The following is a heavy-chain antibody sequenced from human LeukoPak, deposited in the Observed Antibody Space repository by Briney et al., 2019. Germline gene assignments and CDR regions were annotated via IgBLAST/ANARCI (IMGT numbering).Heavy chain of an antibody. CDR2: ISYDGSNK. D-gene: IGHD3-16*01. J-gene: IGHJ4*02. CDR1: GFTFSSYG. CDR3: AKGGPFLGDPTGFDY. Sequence: GGSLRLSCAASGFTFSSYGMHWVRQAPGKGLEGVAVISYDGSNKYYADSVRGRFTISRDNSKNTLYLQMNSLRAEDTAVYYCAKGGPFLGDPTGFDYWGQGTLVTVSS. V-gene: IGHV3-30*18.